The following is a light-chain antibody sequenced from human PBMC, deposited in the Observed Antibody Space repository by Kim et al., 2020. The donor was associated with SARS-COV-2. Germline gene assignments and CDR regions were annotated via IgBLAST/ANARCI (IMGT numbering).Light chain of an antibody. CDR2: RAS. V-gene: IGKV3-20*01. CDR1: QSVTSAY. J-gene: IGKJ4*01. Sequence: LSPGERATLFCRASQSVTSAYLAWYQRQPGPPPRLLLYRASSRATGIPDRFSGSGSGTDFILTISRLEPEDFAVYYCQQYGNSVTFGGGTKVDIK. CDR3: QQYGNSVT.